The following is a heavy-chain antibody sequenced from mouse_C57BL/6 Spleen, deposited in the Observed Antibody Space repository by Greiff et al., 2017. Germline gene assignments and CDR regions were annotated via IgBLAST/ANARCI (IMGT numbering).Heavy chain of an antibody. CDR1: GYTFTSYW. Sequence: QVQLQQPGAELVMPGASVKLSCKASGYTFTSYWMHWVKQRPGQGLEWIGEIDPSDSYTNYNQKFKGKSTLTVDKSSSTAYMQLSSLTSEDSAVYDCARGNGYYYAMDYWGQGTSVTVSS. D-gene: IGHD2-2*01. CDR3: ARGNGYYYAMDY. V-gene: IGHV1-69*01. CDR2: IDPSDSYT. J-gene: IGHJ4*01.